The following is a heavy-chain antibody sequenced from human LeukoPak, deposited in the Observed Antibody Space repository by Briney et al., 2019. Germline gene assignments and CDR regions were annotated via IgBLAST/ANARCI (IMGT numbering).Heavy chain of an antibody. CDR2: MNPKSGNT. V-gene: IGHV1-8*02. J-gene: IGHJ4*02. CDR1: GYTFTSYG. CDR3: ARGAVRGDCSGGSCYFFDS. D-gene: IGHD2-15*01. Sequence: GASVKVSCKASGYTFTSYGISWVRQAPGQGLEWMGWMNPKSGNTDYAQKFQGRVTMTRDTSIYTAYMELSSLRSEDTAVYYCARGAVRGDCSGGSCYFFDSWGQGTLVTVSP.